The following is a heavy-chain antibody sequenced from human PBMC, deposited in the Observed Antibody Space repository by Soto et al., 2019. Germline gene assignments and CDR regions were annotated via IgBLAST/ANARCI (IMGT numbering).Heavy chain of an antibody. Sequence: LSLTCTVSGGSLSSGSYDWSWIRQPPGKGLEWIGYIYYSGSTNYNPSLKSRVTISVDTSKNQFSLKLSSVTAADTAVYYCAIQLRGCAFDTWGQGTRGTVS. D-gene: IGHD2-2*01. CDR3: AIQLRGCAFDT. V-gene: IGHV4-61*01. CDR2: IYYSGST. J-gene: IGHJ3*02. CDR1: GGSLSSGSYD.